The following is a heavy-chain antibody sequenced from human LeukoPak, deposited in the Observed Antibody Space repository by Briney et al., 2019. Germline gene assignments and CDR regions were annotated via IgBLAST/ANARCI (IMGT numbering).Heavy chain of an antibody. V-gene: IGHV3-74*01. CDR3: ARGYGAFVDY. J-gene: IGHJ4*02. CDR1: GFTFSSHW. D-gene: IGHD4/OR15-4a*01. Sequence: GGSLRLSCAASGFTFSSHWMHWVRQAPGKGLMWVSRVKTDGSSVSYADSVKGRFTISRDNAKNTLYLQMNSLGAGDTAVYYCARGYGAFVDYWGQGTLVTVPS. CDR2: VKTDGSSV.